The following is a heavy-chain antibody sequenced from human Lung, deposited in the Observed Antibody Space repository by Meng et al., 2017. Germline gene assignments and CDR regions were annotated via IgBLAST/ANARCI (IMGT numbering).Heavy chain of an antibody. CDR1: GFTLSDYG. V-gene: IGHV3-21*01. J-gene: IGHJ4*02. Sequence: EVQLVESGGGLVKPGGSLRLSCAASGFTLSDYGMNWARRAPGKGMEWVSSISESGNYRYYADSVKGRFTVTRDNAKNSLYLQMNSLRAEDTAVYYCARGDGSGSLFENWGQGTLVTVSS. D-gene: IGHD3-10*01. CDR3: ARGDGSGSLFEN. CDR2: ISESGNYR.